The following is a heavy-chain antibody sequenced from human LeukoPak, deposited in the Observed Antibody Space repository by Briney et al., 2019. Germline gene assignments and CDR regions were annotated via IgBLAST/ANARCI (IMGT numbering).Heavy chain of an antibody. CDR1: GFTFSSYS. D-gene: IGHD5-18*01. CDR3: AREGYGGWFDP. CDR2: ISSSSSYI. J-gene: IGHJ5*02. V-gene: IGHV3-21*01. Sequence: GGSLRLSCAASGFTFSSYSMNWVRQAPGKGLEWVSSISSSSSYIYYADSVKGRFTISRDNAKNSLYLQMNSLRAGDTAVYYCAREGYGGWFDPWGQGTLVTVSS.